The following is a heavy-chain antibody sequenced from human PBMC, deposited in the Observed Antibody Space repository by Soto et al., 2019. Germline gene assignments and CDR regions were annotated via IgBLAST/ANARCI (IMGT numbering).Heavy chain of an antibody. V-gene: IGHV5-51*01. Sequence: GGPLKIACQSSGYRITGYWDGWVRQMPGKGLEWMGIIYPGDSDTRYSPSFQGQVTISADKSINTAYLQWSSLKASDTAMYYCARKGGMDVWGQGTKVTVSS. CDR3: ARKGGMDV. CDR1: GYRITGYW. CDR2: IYPGDSDT. J-gene: IGHJ6*02.